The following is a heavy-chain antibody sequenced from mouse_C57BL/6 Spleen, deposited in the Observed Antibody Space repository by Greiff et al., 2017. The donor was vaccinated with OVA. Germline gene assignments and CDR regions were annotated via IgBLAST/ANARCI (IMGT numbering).Heavy chain of an antibody. V-gene: IGHV1-50*01. D-gene: IGHD2-3*01. CDR2: IDPSDSYT. Sequence: QVQLQQPGAELVKPGASVKLSCKASGYTFTSYWMQWVKQRPGQGLEWIGEIDPSDSYTNYNQKFKGKATLTVDTSSSTAYMQLSSLTSEDSAVYYCARGRVYDGPFAYWGQGTLVTVSA. CDR1: GYTFTSYW. J-gene: IGHJ3*01. CDR3: ARGRVYDGPFAY.